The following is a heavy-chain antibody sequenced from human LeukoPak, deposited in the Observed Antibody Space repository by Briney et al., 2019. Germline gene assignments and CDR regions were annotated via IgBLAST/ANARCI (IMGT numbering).Heavy chain of an antibody. CDR3: AKVMVYASPDY. CDR2: ITRSSYI. J-gene: IGHJ4*02. CDR1: GFTLSNYA. D-gene: IGHD2-8*01. Sequence: GGSLRLSCVASGFTLSNYALSWVRQAPGKGLDWVSSITRSSYIYYADSVKGRFTISRDNSKNTLYLQMNSLRAEDTAVYYCAKVMVYASPDYWGQGTLVTVSS. V-gene: IGHV3-21*01.